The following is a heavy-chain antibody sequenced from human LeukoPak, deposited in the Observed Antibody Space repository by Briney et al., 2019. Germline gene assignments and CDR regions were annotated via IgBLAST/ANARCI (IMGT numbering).Heavy chain of an antibody. CDR1: GFTFGDYA. D-gene: IGHD6-13*01. V-gene: IGHV3-23*01. CDR2: FSGTGGGT. CDR3: AKGRHYSSSWYGAGDY. Sequence: GRSLRLSCTASGFTFGDYAMSWVRQAPGKGLEWVSSFSGTGGGTYYADSVKGRFTISRDNSKNTLYLQMNSLRAEDTAVYYCAKGRHYSSSWYGAGDYWGQGTLVTVSS. J-gene: IGHJ4*02.